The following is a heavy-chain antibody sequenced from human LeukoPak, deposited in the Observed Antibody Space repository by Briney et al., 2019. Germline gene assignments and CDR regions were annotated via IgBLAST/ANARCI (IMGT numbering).Heavy chain of an antibody. Sequence: SETLSLTCAVYGGSFSGYYWSWIRQPPGKGLEWIGEINHSGSTNYNPSLKSRVTISVDTSKNQFSLKLSSVTAADTAVYYCAGRDYYGSGSYYKAVDYWGQGTLVTVSS. J-gene: IGHJ4*02. CDR3: AGRDYYGSGSYYKAVDY. D-gene: IGHD3-10*01. V-gene: IGHV4-34*01. CDR1: GGSFSGYY. CDR2: INHSGST.